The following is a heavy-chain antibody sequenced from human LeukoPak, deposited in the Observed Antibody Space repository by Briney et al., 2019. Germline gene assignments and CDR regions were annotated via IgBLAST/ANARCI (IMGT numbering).Heavy chain of an antibody. J-gene: IGHJ3*02. CDR2: ISYDGSNK. V-gene: IGHV3-30*04. CDR1: GFTFSSYE. D-gene: IGHD3-9*01. Sequence: PGGSLRLSCAASGFTFSSYEMNWVRQAPGKGLEWVAVISYDGSNKYYADSVKGRFTISRDNSKNTLYLQMNSLRAEDTAVYYCAKDRNDILTGSDIWGQGTMVTVSS. CDR3: AKDRNDILTGSDI.